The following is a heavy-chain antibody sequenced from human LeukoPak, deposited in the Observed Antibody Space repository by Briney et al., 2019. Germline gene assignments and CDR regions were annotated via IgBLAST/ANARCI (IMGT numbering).Heavy chain of an antibody. CDR3: AKDAQRGFDYSNSLEY. CDR2: IWSDGSNK. D-gene: IGHD4-11*01. Sequence: PGRSLRLSCAASGFTFSHYGMHWVRQAPGRGLEWVAVIWSDGSNKFYADSVKGRSTISRDNSQNTVDLHMNILRAEDTAVYYCAKDAQRGFDYSNSLEYWGQGTLVTVSS. J-gene: IGHJ4*02. V-gene: IGHV3-33*06. CDR1: GFTFSHYG.